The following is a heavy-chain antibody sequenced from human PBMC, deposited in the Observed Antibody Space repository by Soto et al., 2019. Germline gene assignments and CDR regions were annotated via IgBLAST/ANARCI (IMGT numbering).Heavy chain of an antibody. CDR3: ARVDTLRYCSSTSCPAPYNWFDP. CDR2: IIPIFGTA. J-gene: IGHJ5*02. Sequence: ASVKVSCTASGGTFSSYAISWVRQAPGQGLEWMGGIIPIFGTANYAQKFQGRVTITADESTSTAYMELSSLRSEDTAVYYCARVDTLRYCSSTSCPAPYNWFDPWGQGTLVTVSS. V-gene: IGHV1-69*13. CDR1: GGTFSSYA. D-gene: IGHD2-2*01.